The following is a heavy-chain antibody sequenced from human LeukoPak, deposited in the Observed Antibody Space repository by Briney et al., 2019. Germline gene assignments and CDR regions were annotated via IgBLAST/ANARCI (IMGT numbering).Heavy chain of an antibody. Sequence: GGSLRLSCGASGFTFSSYAMSWVRQAPGKGLEWVAVIWFDGSNKYYADSVQGRFTISRDNSKNTLHLQMNSLRVEDTAVYYCARAVGPFDYWGQGTLVTVSS. J-gene: IGHJ4*02. CDR1: GFTFSSYA. V-gene: IGHV3-33*08. CDR2: IWFDGSNK. CDR3: ARAVGPFDY.